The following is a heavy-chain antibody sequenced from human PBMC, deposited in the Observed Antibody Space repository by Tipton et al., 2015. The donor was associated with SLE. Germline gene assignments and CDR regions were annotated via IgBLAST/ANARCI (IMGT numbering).Heavy chain of an antibody. D-gene: IGHD2-15*01. V-gene: IGHV4-59*11. Sequence: TLSLTCTVSGGPISSHYWSWIRQPPGKGLEWIGYISYSETTNYNPPLKSRVTITVDTSKNQFSLKLRSVTAADTAVYYCAGAWQGYCSGGTCYVLDYWGQGTLVTVSS. CDR2: ISYSETT. CDR3: AGAWQGYCSGGTCYVLDY. CDR1: GGPISSHY. J-gene: IGHJ4*02.